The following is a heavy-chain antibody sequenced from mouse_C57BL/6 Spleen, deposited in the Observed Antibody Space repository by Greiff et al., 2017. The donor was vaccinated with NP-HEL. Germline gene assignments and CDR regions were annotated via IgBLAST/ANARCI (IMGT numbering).Heavy chain of an antibody. Sequence: QVQLQQSGPELVKPGASVKISCKASGYAFSSSWMNWVKQRPGKGLEWIGRIYPGDGDTNYNGKFKGKATLTADKSSSTAYMQLSSLTSEDSAVYFCARLHYDYDSYWYFDVWGTGTTVTVSS. J-gene: IGHJ1*03. D-gene: IGHD2-4*01. CDR3: ARLHYDYDSYWYFDV. V-gene: IGHV1-82*01. CDR2: IYPGDGDT. CDR1: GYAFSSSW.